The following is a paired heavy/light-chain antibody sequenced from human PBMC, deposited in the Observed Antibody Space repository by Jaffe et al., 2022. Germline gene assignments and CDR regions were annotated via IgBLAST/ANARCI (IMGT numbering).Heavy chain of an antibody. J-gene: IGHJ3*02. Sequence: QITLKESGPTLVKPTQTLTLTCTFSGFSLSTSGVGVGWIRQPPGKALEWLALIYWNDDKRYSPSLKSRLTITKDTSKNQVVLTMTNMDPVDTATYYCAHSIYDFWSGYHPHPLDAFDIWGQGTMVTVSS. D-gene: IGHD3-3*01. CDR3: AHSIYDFWSGYHPHPLDAFDI. V-gene: IGHV2-5*01. CDR1: GFSLSTSGVG. CDR2: IYWNDDK.
Light chain of an antibody. CDR2: KIS. CDR1: QSLVHSDGNTY. Sequence: DIVMTQTPLSSPVTLGQPASISCRSSQSLVHSDGNTYLSWLQQRPGQPPRLLIYKISNRFSGVPDRFSGSGAGTDFTLKISRVEAEDVGVYYCTQATQFPLTFGQGTKVEIK. V-gene: IGKV2-24*01. CDR3: TQATQFPLT. J-gene: IGKJ1*01.